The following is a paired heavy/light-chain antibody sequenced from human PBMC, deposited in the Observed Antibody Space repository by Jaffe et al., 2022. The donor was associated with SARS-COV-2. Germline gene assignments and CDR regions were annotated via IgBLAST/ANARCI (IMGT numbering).Heavy chain of an antibody. Sequence: EVQLVQSGGEVKKPGESLKISCRGSGYTFITYWIGWVRQMPGKGLEWMGIIYPGDSDTRYSPSFQGQVTISADKSISTAYMQWSSLKASDTAMYYCVRLPDFCSGGSCYQIDYWGQGTLVTVSS. CDR1: GYTFITYW. J-gene: IGHJ4*02. CDR2: IYPGDSDT. D-gene: IGHD2-15*01. CDR3: VRLPDFCSGGSCYQIDY. V-gene: IGHV5-51*01.
Light chain of an antibody. CDR2: QVS. Sequence: DVVMTQSPLSLPVTLGQPASISCRSSQSLVYSDGNTYLSWFQQRPGQSPRRLIYQVSNRDSGVPDRFSGSGSGTDFTLKISRVEADDVGLYYCMQGTRWPVTFGQGTRVEIK. V-gene: IGKV2-30*01. J-gene: IGKJ1*01. CDR1: QSLVYSDGNTY. CDR3: MQGTRWPVT.